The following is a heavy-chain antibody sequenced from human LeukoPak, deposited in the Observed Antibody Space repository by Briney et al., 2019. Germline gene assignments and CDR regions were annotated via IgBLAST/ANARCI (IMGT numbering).Heavy chain of an antibody. CDR3: ARDRGPRTGFMVREAYDY. J-gene: IGHJ4*02. D-gene: IGHD3-10*01. CDR2: IKSDGITI. Sequence: GGSLRLSCAASGFTFSNYMMHWVRQAPGKGLVWVSRIKSDGITITYADSVKGRFSISRDNAKNTLYLQMSSLRAEDTAVYYCARDRGPRTGFMVREAYDYWGQGTLVTVSS. V-gene: IGHV3-74*01. CDR1: GFTFSNYM.